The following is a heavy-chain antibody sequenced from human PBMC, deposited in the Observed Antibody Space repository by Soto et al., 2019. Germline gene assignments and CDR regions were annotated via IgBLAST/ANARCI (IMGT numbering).Heavy chain of an antibody. CDR1: GHSVTSHY. V-gene: IGHV4-59*02. CDR3: ATSYGNVWYTF. J-gene: IGHJ4*02. Sequence: PSETLSLTCSFSGHSVTSHYFTWIRQSPEKGLEWIGYMHYTGFSHYNPCLKSRLTISVDKSKNQFTLQLTSVTVADTAVYYCATSYGNVWYTFWGQETQVTVSS. D-gene: IGHD6-13*01. CDR2: MHYTGFS.